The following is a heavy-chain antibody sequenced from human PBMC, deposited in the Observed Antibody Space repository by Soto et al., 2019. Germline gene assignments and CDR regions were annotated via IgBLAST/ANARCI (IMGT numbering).Heavy chain of an antibody. CDR2: IRYSGST. CDR1: SGSISTYY. CDR3: ARHAVESYFSYYMDA. J-gene: IGHJ6*03. Sequence: QVQLQESGPGLVKPSETLSLTCTVSSGSISTYYWSWVRQTPGKGLEWIGYIRYSGSTKYNPSLRSRVTISVDTSKNQFSLKLTSVTPADTAVYHCARHAVESYFSYYMDAWGKGTTVTVSS. D-gene: IGHD2-21*01. V-gene: IGHV4-59*08.